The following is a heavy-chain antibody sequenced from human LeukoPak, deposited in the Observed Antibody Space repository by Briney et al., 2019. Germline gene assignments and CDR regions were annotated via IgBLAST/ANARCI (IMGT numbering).Heavy chain of an antibody. J-gene: IGHJ6*03. CDR2: ISSSSSTI. Sequence: GGSLRLSCAASGFTCSSYSMNWVRQAPGKGLEWVSYISSSSSTIYYADSVKGRFTISRDNAKNSLYLQMNSLRAEDTAVYYCARDDYGKNYYYYYMDVWGKGTTVTVSS. V-gene: IGHV3-48*01. CDR1: GFTCSSYS. CDR3: ARDDYGKNYYYYYMDV. D-gene: IGHD4-17*01.